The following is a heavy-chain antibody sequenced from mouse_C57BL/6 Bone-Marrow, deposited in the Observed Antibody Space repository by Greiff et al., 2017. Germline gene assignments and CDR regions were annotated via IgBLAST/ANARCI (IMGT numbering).Heavy chain of an antibody. CDR1: GFNIKDAY. Sequence: VQLQQSGAELVRPGASVKLSCTASGFNIKDAYMNWVKQRPEQGLEWIGWIDPENGDTEYASKFQGKATITAGTSSNTAYRQLSSLTSEDTAVYYCTIWGVDYWGQGTTLTVSS. J-gene: IGHJ2*01. V-gene: IGHV14-4*01. CDR3: TIWGVDY. CDR2: IDPENGDT.